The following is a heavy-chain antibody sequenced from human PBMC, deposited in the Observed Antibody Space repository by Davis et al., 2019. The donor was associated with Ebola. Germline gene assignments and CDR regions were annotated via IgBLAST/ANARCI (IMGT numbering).Heavy chain of an antibody. D-gene: IGHD2-15*01. CDR1: GFTFSNYD. Sequence: PGGSLRLSCAASGFTFSNYDMSWVRHVPGKGLEWVSTFSASEGHTHYSDSVRGRFTISRDNSKNTLYLQMNNLRAEDTATYYCARYCHYTDCSYFDCWGQGTMVAVSS. CDR3: ARYCHYTDCSYFDC. CDR2: FSASEGHT. V-gene: IGHV3-23*01. J-gene: IGHJ4*02.